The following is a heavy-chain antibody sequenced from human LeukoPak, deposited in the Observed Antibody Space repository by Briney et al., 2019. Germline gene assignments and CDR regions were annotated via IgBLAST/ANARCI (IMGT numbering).Heavy chain of an antibody. Sequence: GGSLRLSCAASGFTFSSNAMSWVRQAPGKGLEWVSAISGSGGNTYYADSVKGRFTISRDNSKNTLYLQMNSLRAEDTAVYYCAKDPYGTRYFDYWGQGTLVTVSS. CDR3: AKDPYGTRYFDY. CDR1: GFTFSSNA. CDR2: ISGSGGNT. J-gene: IGHJ4*02. D-gene: IGHD2-2*01. V-gene: IGHV3-23*01.